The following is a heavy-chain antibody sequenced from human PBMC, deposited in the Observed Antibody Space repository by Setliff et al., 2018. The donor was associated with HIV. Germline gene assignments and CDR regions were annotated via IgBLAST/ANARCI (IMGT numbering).Heavy chain of an antibody. CDR2: ISPYNGNT. CDR3: ARGPKKGVDILPPDS. J-gene: IGHJ5*02. CDR1: GYNFDDNS. V-gene: IGHV1-18*01. Sequence: GASVKVSCKASGYNFDDNSINWVRQAPGQGLEWMGWISPYNGNTRYSQKFQGRVTMTTDTSTSTAYMEVRGLRSDDTAVYYCARGPKKGVDILPPDSWGQGTLVTVSS. D-gene: IGHD3-3*01.